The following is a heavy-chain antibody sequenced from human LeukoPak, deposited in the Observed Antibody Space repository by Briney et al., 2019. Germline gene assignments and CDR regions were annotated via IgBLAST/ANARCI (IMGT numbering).Heavy chain of an antibody. CDR2: IYSGGST. Sequence: PGGSLRLSCAASGFTVSSNYTSWVRQAPGKGLEWVSIIYSGGSTYYADSVRGRFTISRDNSKNTLYLQMNSLRAEDTAVYYCARDFGSSGYYLDYWGQGTLVTVSS. D-gene: IGHD3-22*01. V-gene: IGHV3-53*01. CDR3: ARDFGSSGYYLDY. CDR1: GFTVSSNY. J-gene: IGHJ4*02.